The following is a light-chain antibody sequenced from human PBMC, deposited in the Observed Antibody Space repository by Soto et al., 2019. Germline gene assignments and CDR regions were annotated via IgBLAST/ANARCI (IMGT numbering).Light chain of an antibody. CDR1: SSDVGGYYS. V-gene: IGLV2-14*01. J-gene: IGLJ1*01. CDR3: SSYTSSSTDV. CDR2: DVT. Sequence: QSALTQPASVSGSDGQSITISCTGTSSDVGGYYSVSWYQQHPGKAPKLMIYDVTNRPSGVSNRFSGSKSGNTASLTISGLQAEDEADYYCSSYTSSSTDVFGTGTKLTVL.